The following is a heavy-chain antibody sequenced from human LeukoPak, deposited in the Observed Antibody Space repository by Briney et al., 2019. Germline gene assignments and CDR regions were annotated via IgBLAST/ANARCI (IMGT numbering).Heavy chain of an antibody. Sequence: PSETLSLTCAVYGGSFSGYYWSWIRQPPGKGLEWIGEINHSGSTNYNPSLKSRVTISVDTSKNQFSLKLSSVTAADTAVCYCARVGYYASRDDAFDIWGQGTMVTVSS. V-gene: IGHV4-34*01. CDR3: ARVGYYASRDDAFDI. J-gene: IGHJ3*02. CDR1: GGSFSGYY. CDR2: INHSGST. D-gene: IGHD2-2*01.